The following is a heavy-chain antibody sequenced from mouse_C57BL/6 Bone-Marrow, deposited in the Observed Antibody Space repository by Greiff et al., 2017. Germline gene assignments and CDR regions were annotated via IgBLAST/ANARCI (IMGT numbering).Heavy chain of an antibody. D-gene: IGHD3-1*01. Sequence: DVMLVESGGGLVQPGGSLKLSCAASGFTFSDYYMYWVRQTPEKRLEWVAYISNGGGSTYYPDTVKGRFTISRDNAKNTLYLHMSRLKSEDTAMYYCARGLRGNYAMDYWGQGTSVTVSS. CDR3: ARGLRGNYAMDY. CDR2: ISNGGGST. V-gene: IGHV5-12*01. CDR1: GFTFSDYY. J-gene: IGHJ4*01.